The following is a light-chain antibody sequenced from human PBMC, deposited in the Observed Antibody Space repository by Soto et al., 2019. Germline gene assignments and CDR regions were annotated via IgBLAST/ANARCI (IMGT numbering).Light chain of an antibody. Sequence: EIVLTQSPATLSLSPGERATLSCRASQSVSTYLAWYQQKPGQAPRLLIYGASTRAPGLPARFSGSGSGTDFTLTISSLEPEDVAMYYCQHYNSFLCTFGQGTRLEIK. CDR3: QHYNSFLCT. CDR2: GAS. V-gene: IGKV3-15*01. CDR1: QSVSTY. J-gene: IGKJ5*01.